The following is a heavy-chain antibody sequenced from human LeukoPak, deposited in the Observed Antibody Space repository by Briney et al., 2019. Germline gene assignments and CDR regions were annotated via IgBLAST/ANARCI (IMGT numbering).Heavy chain of an antibody. J-gene: IGHJ6*02. CDR3: AKGVGCSGGTCYSGHGMDV. Sequence: GGSLRLSCAASGFTFSSYAMSWVRQAPGKGLEWVSALSGSGANTYYADCVKGRFTISRDNSKNTLYLQVNSLRAEDTAVYYCAKGVGCSGGTCYSGHGMDVWGQGTTVTVSS. V-gene: IGHV3-23*01. CDR2: LSGSGANT. CDR1: GFTFSSYA. D-gene: IGHD2-15*01.